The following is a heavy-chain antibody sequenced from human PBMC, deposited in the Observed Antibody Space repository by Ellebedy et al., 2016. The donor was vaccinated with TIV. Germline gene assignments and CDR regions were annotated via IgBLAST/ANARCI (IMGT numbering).Heavy chain of an antibody. D-gene: IGHD3-10*01. CDR2: IYYSGST. CDR1: GGSISSYY. Sequence: SETLSLTCTVSGGSISSYYWSWIRQPPGKGLEWIGYIYYSGSTNYNPSLKSRVTISVDTSKNQFSLKLSSVTAADTAVYYCARDSVRGVLNYWGQGTLVTVSS. J-gene: IGHJ4*02. V-gene: IGHV4-59*01. CDR3: ARDSVRGVLNY.